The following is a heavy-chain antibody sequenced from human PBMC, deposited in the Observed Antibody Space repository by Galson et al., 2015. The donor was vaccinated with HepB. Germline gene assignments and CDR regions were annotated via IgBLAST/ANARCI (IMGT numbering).Heavy chain of an antibody. CDR3: ARDRSSSRKPYYYYGMDV. CDR2: IYSGGST. D-gene: IGHD6-13*01. Sequence: SLRLSCAASGFTVSSNYMSWVRQAPGKGLEWVSVIYSGGSTYYADSVKGRFTISRDNSKNTLYLQMNSLRAEDTAVYYCARDRSSSRKPYYYYGMDVWGQGTTVTVSS. V-gene: IGHV3-53*01. CDR1: GFTVSSNY. J-gene: IGHJ6*02.